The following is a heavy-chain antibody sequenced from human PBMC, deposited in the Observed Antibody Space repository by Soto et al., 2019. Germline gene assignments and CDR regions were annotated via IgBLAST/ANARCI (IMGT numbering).Heavy chain of an antibody. V-gene: IGHV4-59*01. J-gene: IGHJ4*02. CDR1: GGSISSYY. D-gene: IGHD6-19*01. Sequence: LTCTVSGGSISSYYWSWIRQPPGKGLEWIGYIYYSGSTNYNPSLKSRVTISVDTSKNQFSLKLSSVTAADTAVYYCARSSGWYPDLDYWGKGPLVTVSS. CDR3: ARSSGWYPDLDY. CDR2: IYYSGST.